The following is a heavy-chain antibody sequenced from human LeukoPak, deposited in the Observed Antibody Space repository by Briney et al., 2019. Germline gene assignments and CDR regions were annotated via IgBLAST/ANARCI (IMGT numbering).Heavy chain of an antibody. D-gene: IGHD5-24*01. CDR2: ISGSGGST. Sequence: PGGSLRLSCVASGFTFRSYAMSWVRQAPGKGLEWVSSISGSGGSTYHADSVKGRFTISRENSKNTLYLQMNSLRAEDTAVYYCAKGAVERKNCFDPWAREPWSPSPQ. CDR1: GFTFRSYA. J-gene: IGHJ5*02. CDR3: AKGAVERKNCFDP. V-gene: IGHV3-23*01.